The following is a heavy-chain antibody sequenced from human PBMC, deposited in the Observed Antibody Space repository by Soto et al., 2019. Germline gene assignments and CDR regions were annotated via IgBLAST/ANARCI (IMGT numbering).Heavy chain of an antibody. Sequence: QVQLVESGGGVVQPGRSLRLSCAASGFTFSSYGMHWVRQAPGKGLEWVAVISYDGSNKYYVDSVKGRFTISRDNSKNTLYRQMNSLRAEDTAVYYCAEDWRVVAVAAPFDYWGQGTLVTVSS. J-gene: IGHJ4*02. CDR2: ISYDGSNK. D-gene: IGHD6-19*01. V-gene: IGHV3-30*18. CDR3: AEDWRVVAVAAPFDY. CDR1: GFTFSSYG.